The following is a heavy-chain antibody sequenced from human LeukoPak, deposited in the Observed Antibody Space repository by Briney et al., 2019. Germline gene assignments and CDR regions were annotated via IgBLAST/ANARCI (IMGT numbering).Heavy chain of an antibody. CDR3: ARDLYSYGYSFDY. Sequence: PGGSLRLSCAASGFTFSSYAMHWVRQAPGKGLEWVAVISYDGSNKYYADSVKGRFTISRDNSKNTLYLQMNSRRAEDTAVYYCARDLYSYGYSFDYWGQGTLVTVSS. CDR2: ISYDGSNK. D-gene: IGHD5-18*01. J-gene: IGHJ4*02. CDR1: GFTFSSYA. V-gene: IGHV3-30-3*01.